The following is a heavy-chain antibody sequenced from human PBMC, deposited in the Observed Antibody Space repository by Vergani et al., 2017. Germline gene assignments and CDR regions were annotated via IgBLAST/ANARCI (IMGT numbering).Heavy chain of an antibody. V-gene: IGHV1-18*01. CDR1: GYTFRNKD. CDR2: ISPHTGRT. D-gene: IGHD2-2*01. CDR3: ARNFLGRDIEVVPTAPFWLFDL. J-gene: IGHJ2*01. Sequence: QVQLVQSGAEVKKPGASVKVSCKASGYTFRNKDISWLRQAPGQGLKWMGSISPHTGRTNTAQQFQDRVIMTTDTSTSTAYLSLGTLTSDDTAVYFCARNFLGRDIEVVPTAPFWLFDLWGRGTRVTVSS.